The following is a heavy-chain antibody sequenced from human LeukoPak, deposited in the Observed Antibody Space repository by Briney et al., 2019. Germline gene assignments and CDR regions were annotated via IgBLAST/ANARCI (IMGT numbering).Heavy chain of an antibody. D-gene: IGHD3-22*01. J-gene: IGHJ4*02. V-gene: IGHV1-69*05. CDR3: ARGPSGYWYDSSGYSGFDY. CDR1: RGTFSSYA. Sequence: SVKVSCKASRGTFSSYAISWVRQAPGQGLEWMGGIIPIFGTANYAQKFQGRVTITTDESTSTAYMELSSLRSEDTAVYYCARGPSGYWYDSSGYSGFDYWGQGTLVTVSS. CDR2: IIPIFGTA.